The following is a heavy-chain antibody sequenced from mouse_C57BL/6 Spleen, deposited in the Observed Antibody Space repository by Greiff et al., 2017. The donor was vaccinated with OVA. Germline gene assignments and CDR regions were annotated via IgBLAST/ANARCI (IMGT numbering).Heavy chain of an antibody. J-gene: IGHJ2*01. CDR2: INPSSGYT. V-gene: IGHV1-7*01. D-gene: IGHD2-4*01. Sequence: QVQLQQSGAELAKPGASVKLSCKASGYTFTSYWMHWVKQRPGQGLEWIGYINPSSGYTTYTQKFKDKSPLTADKSDSTAYRQLSSLTYEDSADYDGASYDYDYWGQGTTLTVSA. CDR3: ASYDYDY. CDR1: GYTFTSYW.